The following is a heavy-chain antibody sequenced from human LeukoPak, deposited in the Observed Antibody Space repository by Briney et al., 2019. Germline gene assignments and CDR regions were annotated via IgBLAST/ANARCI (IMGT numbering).Heavy chain of an antibody. J-gene: IGHJ4*02. V-gene: IGHV3-30*02. Sequence: PGGSLRLSCAASGFTFSSYGMHWVRQAPGKGLEWVAFIRYDGSNKYYADSVKGRFTISRDNSKNTLYVQMNSLRAEDTAVYYCARDSSTYYYGSGSYGGSVDYWGQGTLVTVSS. CDR1: GFTFSSYG. CDR3: ARDSSTYYYGSGSYGGSVDY. CDR2: IRYDGSNK. D-gene: IGHD3-10*01.